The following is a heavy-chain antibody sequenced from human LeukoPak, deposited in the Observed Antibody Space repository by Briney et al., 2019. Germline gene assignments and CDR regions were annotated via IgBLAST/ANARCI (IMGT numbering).Heavy chain of an antibody. D-gene: IGHD4-17*01. CDR2: INPNSGNR. CDR1: GYTFTRYD. J-gene: IGHJ4*02. CDR3: ARANGDLDY. Sequence: ASVKVSCKASGYTFTRYDINWVRQATGQGLEWMGWINPNSGNRGYAQKFQGRVTITRDTPINTAYMELSSLRSDDTAVYYCARANGDLDYWGQGTLVTVSS. V-gene: IGHV1-8*03.